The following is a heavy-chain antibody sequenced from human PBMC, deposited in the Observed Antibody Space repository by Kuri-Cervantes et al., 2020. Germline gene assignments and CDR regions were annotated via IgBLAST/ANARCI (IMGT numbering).Heavy chain of an antibody. V-gene: IGHV3-23*01. D-gene: IGHD3-9*01. Sequence: GGSLRLSCAASGFTFSSYAMSWVRQAPGKGLEWVSAISGSGGSTYYADSVKGRFTISRDNSKNTLYLQMNSLRAEDTAVYYCAKDLERGLTYPPRGYYFDYWGQGTLVTVSS. CDR3: AKDLERGLTYPPRGYYFDY. J-gene: IGHJ4*02. CDR1: GFTFSSYA. CDR2: ISGSGGST.